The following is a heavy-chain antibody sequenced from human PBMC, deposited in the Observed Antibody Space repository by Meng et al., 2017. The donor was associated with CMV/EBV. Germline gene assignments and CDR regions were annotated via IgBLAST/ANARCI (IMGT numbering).Heavy chain of an antibody. J-gene: IGHJ6*02. Sequence: SETLSLTCAISGDSVSSNSAAWNWIRQSPSRGLEWLGRTYYRSKWYNDYAVSVKSRITINPDTSKNQFSLQLNSVTPEDTAVYYCAREVSSYGNGYYYYYGMDVWGQGTTVTVSS. CDR1: GDSVSSNSAA. D-gene: IGHD5-18*01. CDR3: AREVSSYGNGYYYYYGMDV. CDR2: TYYRSKWYN. V-gene: IGHV6-1*01.